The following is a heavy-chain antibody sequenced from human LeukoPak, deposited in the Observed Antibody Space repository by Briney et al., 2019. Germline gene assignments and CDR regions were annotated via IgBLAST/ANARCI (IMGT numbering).Heavy chain of an antibody. Sequence: PSETLSLTCAVYGGSFSGYHWSWIRQPPGKGLEWIGEINHSGSTNYNPSLKSRVTISVDTSKNQFSLKLSSVTAADTAVYYCARGHILYDFWSGLPSNWFDPWGQGTLVTVSS. CDR1: GGSFSGYH. J-gene: IGHJ5*02. CDR3: ARGHILYDFWSGLPSNWFDP. CDR2: INHSGST. D-gene: IGHD3-3*01. V-gene: IGHV4-34*01.